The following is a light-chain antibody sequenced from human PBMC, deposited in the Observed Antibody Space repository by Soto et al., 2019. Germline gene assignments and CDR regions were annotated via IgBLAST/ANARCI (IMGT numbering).Light chain of an antibody. CDR2: EVS. Sequence: QSALTQPPSASGSPGQSVTISCTGTGSDVGDYNYVSWYQQHPGKASKLMIYEVSKRPSGVPDRFSGSKSGNTASLTVSGLQAEDEAKYHCSSYTGSSYVVGTGTKGTVL. V-gene: IGLV2-8*01. J-gene: IGLJ1*01. CDR3: SSYTGSSYV. CDR1: GSDVGDYNY.